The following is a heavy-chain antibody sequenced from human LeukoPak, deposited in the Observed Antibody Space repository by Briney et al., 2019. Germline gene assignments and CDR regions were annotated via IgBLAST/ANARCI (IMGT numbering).Heavy chain of an antibody. CDR3: AKDKGSSSAPFDY. CDR1: GFTFSSYS. V-gene: IGHV3-23*01. CDR2: ISGSGGST. Sequence: GGSLRLSCAASGFTFSSYSMNWVRQAPGKGLEWVSAISGSGGSTYYADSVKGRFTISRDNSKNTLYLQMNSLRAEDTAVYYCAKDKGSSSAPFDYWGQGTLVTVSS. J-gene: IGHJ4*02. D-gene: IGHD6-6*01.